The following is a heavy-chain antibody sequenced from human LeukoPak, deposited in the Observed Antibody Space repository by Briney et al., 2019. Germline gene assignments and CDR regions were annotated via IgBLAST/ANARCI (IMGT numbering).Heavy chain of an antibody. CDR2: ISSSGSTI. CDR3: ARPIEVNDYGDYVSSDV. Sequence: SGGSLRLSCAASGFTFSDYYMSWIRQAPGKGLEWVSYISSSGSTIYYADSVKGRFTISRDNAKNSLYLQMNSLRAEDTAVYYCARPIEVNDYGDYVSSDVWGQGTTVTVSS. V-gene: IGHV3-11*01. CDR1: GFTFSDYY. D-gene: IGHD4-17*01. J-gene: IGHJ6*02.